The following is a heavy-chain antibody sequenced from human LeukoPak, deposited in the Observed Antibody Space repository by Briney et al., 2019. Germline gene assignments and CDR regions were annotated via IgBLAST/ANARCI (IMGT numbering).Heavy chain of an antibody. Sequence: GGSLRLSCAASGFTFSSYGMHWVRQAPGKGLEWVAVIWYDGSNKYYADSVKGRFTISRDNSKNTLYLQMNSLRPEDTAVYYCATQCGGNCRDDYWGQGTLVTVSS. J-gene: IGHJ4*02. CDR1: GFTFSSYG. CDR2: IWYDGSNK. CDR3: ATQCGGNCRDDY. D-gene: IGHD1-1*01. V-gene: IGHV3-30*02.